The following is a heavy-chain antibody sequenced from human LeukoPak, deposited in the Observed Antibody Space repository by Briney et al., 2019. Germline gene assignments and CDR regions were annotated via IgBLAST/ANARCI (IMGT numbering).Heavy chain of an antibody. CDR2: IYYSGST. Sequence: SETLSLTCTVSGGSISSGDYYWSWIRQPPGKGLEWIGYIYYSGSTYYNPSLKSRVTISVDTSKNQFSLKLSPVTAADTAVYYCTSVVVPPSSSFDYWGQGTLVTVSS. D-gene: IGHD2-2*01. CDR3: TSVVVPPSSSFDY. J-gene: IGHJ4*02. CDR1: GGSISSGDYY. V-gene: IGHV4-30-4*01.